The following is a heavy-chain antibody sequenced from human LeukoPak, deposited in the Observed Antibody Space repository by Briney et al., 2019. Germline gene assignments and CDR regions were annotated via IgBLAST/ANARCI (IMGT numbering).Heavy chain of an antibody. CDR3: ARPKGGGYVFDY. D-gene: IGHD5-12*01. CDR2: ISAYNGNT. CDR1: GYTFTSYG. Sequence: GASVKVSCKASGYTFTSYGISWVRQAPGQGLEWMGWISAYNGNTNYAQKLQGRVTMTRDMSTSTVYMELSSLRSEDTAVYYCARPKGGGYVFDYWGQGTLVTVSS. V-gene: IGHV1-18*01. J-gene: IGHJ4*02.